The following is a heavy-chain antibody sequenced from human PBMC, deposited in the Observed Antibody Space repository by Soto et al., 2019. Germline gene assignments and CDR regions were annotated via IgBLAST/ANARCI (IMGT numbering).Heavy chain of an antibody. D-gene: IGHD6-19*01. J-gene: IGHJ6*02. CDR1: RVAFSKFI. Sequence: ASVKVSCKASRVAFSKFIVTWVRQAPGLGLEWVGGIIPTFGTANYAQKFQGRVTITADESTSTSYMEVNNLRSEDTAVYYCAKVRYSSPMGYYYGMDVWGQGTTVTVSS. V-gene: IGHV1-69*13. CDR3: AKVRYSSPMGYYYGMDV. CDR2: IIPTFGTA.